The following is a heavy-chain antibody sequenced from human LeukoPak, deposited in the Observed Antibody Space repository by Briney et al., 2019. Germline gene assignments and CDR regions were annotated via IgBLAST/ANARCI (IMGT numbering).Heavy chain of an antibody. CDR2: ISAYNGNT. Sequence: ASVKVSCKASSYTFTSYGISWVRQAPGQGLEWMGWISAYNGNTNYAQKLQGRVTMTTDTSTSTAYMELRSLRSDDTAVYYCARDLEYCSGGSCLYYFDYWGQGTLVTVSS. CDR1: SYTFTSYG. CDR3: ARDLEYCSGGSCLYYFDY. J-gene: IGHJ4*02. D-gene: IGHD2-15*01. V-gene: IGHV1-18*01.